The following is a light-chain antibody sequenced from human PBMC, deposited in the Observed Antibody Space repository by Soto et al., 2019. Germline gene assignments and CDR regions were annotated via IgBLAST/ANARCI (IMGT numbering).Light chain of an antibody. J-gene: IGKJ3*01. Sequence: DIQMTQSPSSLSASVGDRVTITCQASQDISNYLNWYQQKPGKAPKLLIYDASNLETGVPSRFSGSGSGTDFTFTSSSLQPEEIATYYCQQYDNLRVTFGPGTKVDIK. CDR3: QQYDNLRVT. CDR1: QDISNY. CDR2: DAS. V-gene: IGKV1-33*01.